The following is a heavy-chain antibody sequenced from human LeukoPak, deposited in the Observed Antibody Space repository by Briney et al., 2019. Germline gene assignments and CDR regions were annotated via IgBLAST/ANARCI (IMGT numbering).Heavy chain of an antibody. CDR3: ARYRVGSAMVPHYFDY. CDR1: GGSFSGYY. J-gene: IGHJ4*02. CDR2: INHSGST. Sequence: PSETLSLTCAVYGGSFSGYYWSWIRQPPGKGLEWIGEINHSGSTNYNPSLKSRVTISVDTSKNQFSLKLSSVTAADTAVYYCARYRVGSAMVPHYFDYWGQGALVTVSS. V-gene: IGHV4-34*01. D-gene: IGHD3-10*01.